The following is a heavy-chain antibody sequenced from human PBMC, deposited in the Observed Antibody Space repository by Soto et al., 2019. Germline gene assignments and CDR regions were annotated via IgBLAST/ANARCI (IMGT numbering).Heavy chain of an antibody. Sequence: ASGKVSCKASGYTFTSYGISWVRQAPGQGLEWMGWISAYNGNTNYAQKLQGRVTMTTDTSTSTAYMELRSLRSDDTAVYYCARREKYYDFWSGYTEMDVWGQGTTVTVSS. CDR3: ARREKYYDFWSGYTEMDV. CDR1: GYTFTSYG. V-gene: IGHV1-18*01. J-gene: IGHJ6*02. CDR2: ISAYNGNT. D-gene: IGHD3-3*01.